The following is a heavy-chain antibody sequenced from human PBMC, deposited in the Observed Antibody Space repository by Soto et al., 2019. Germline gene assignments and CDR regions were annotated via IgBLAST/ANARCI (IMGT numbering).Heavy chain of an antibody. J-gene: IGHJ6*02. CDR2: INAGNGNT. V-gene: IGHV1-3*01. CDR3: ARKNRRPDYGMDV. CDR1: GYTFANYP. Sequence: ASVKVSCKASGYTFANYPMHWVRQAPGQRLEWMGWINAGNGNTKYSQKFQGRVTITRDTSTSTAYMELRSLRSDDTAVYYCARKNRRPDYGMDVWGQGTTVTVSS. D-gene: IGHD6-6*01.